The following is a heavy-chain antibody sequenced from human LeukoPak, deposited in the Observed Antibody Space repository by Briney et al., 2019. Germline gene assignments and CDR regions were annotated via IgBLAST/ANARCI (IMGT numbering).Heavy chain of an antibody. D-gene: IGHD3-9*01. V-gene: IGHV6-1*01. J-gene: IGHJ4*02. Sequence: SQTLSLTCAISGDSVSSKSAAWNWIRQSPSRGLEWLGRTYYRPKWSSGYAESVKSRITINPDTSRNQFSLKLNSVTAADTAVYYCASLQDILTGYTSDYWGQGTLVTVSS. CDR2: TYYRPKWSS. CDR3: ASLQDILTGYTSDY. CDR1: GDSVSSKSAA.